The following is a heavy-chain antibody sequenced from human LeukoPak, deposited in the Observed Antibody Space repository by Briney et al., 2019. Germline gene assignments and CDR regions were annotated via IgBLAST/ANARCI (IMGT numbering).Heavy chain of an antibody. CDR2: IFYTGGT. V-gene: IGHV4-59*01. CDR3: ARGERLGCDY. CDR1: GGSISGYY. J-gene: IGHJ4*02. D-gene: IGHD1-26*01. Sequence: PSETLSLTCSVSGGSISGYYWSWIRQPPGKGLEWIGYIFYTGGTNYKPSLKSRVTMLVDTSKNQLSLRLSSVTAADTAVYFCARGERLGCDYWGQGTLVTVSS.